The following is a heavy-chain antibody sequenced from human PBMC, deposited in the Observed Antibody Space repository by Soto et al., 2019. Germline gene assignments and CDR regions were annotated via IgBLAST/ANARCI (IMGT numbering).Heavy chain of an antibody. CDR2: IGIYANT. D-gene: IGHD1-26*01. CDR1: GFTFSSYD. Sequence: EVELLESGGDLVQPGGSLRLSCAASGFTFSSYDINWVRQAPGKGLEWVSAIGIYANTYYAGSVKGRFTISRDDSKSSVYLQLDCLRVDDRSVYYCAKESTVGSPGDYFDSWGQGTLVTISS. V-gene: IGHV3-23*01. J-gene: IGHJ4*02. CDR3: AKESTVGSPGDYFDS.